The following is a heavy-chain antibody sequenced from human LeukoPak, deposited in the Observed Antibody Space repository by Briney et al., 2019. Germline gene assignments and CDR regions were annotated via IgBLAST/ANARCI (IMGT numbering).Heavy chain of an antibody. CDR2: ISSSGSTI. CDR1: GFTFSDYY. V-gene: IGHV3-11*04. D-gene: IGHD3-22*01. J-gene: IGHJ4*02. Sequence: GGSLRLSRTASGFTFSDYYMSWIRQAPGKGLEWVSYISSSGSTIYYADSVKGRFTISRDNAKNSLYLQMNSLRAEDTAVYYCARVQGSSGYYYDYWGQGTLVTVSS. CDR3: ARVQGSSGYYYDY.